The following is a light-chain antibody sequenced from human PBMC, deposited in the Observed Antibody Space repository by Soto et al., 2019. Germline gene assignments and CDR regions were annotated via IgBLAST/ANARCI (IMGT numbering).Light chain of an antibody. CDR1: SSNIGNNY. CDR3: AAWDDSLNGPV. Sequence: QSVLTQPPSVSAAPGQKVTISCSGSSSNIGNNYVSWFQQLPGTAPKLLIYSNNQRPSGVPDRFSGSKSGTSASLAISGLQSEDEADYYCAAWDDSLNGPVFGTGTKVTVL. CDR2: SNN. V-gene: IGLV1-44*01. J-gene: IGLJ1*01.